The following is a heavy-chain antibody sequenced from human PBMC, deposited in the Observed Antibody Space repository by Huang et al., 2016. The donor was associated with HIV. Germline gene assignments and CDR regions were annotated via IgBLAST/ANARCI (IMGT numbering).Heavy chain of an antibody. CDR1: GYTFTTYY. V-gene: IGHV1-46*01. CDR2: INHTGGTT. CDR3: ARGYSNGWYGVLEY. D-gene: IGHD6-19*01. J-gene: IGHJ4*02. Sequence: QVQLVQSGAEVKKPGASVKMSCKTSGYTFTTYYIHWVRQAPGQVLEWMGVINHTGGTTAYAQNFQGRLTMTREMSASTVQLELRGLRSEDTAIYYCARGYSNGWYGVLEYWGQGTLVAVSS.